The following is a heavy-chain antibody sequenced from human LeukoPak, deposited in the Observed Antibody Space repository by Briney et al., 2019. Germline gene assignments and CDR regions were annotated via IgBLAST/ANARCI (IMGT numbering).Heavy chain of an antibody. J-gene: IGHJ4*02. CDR3: AKGSRVSRPYYFDY. CDR1: GFTFSSYA. CDR2: ITGGGDDT. V-gene: IGHV3-23*01. Sequence: GGSLRLSCAASGFTFSSYAMSWVRQAPGKGLEWFSDITGGGDDTFYADSVEGRFTISRDNSKNTLYLQMNSLRAEDTAVYYCAKGSRVSRPYYFDYWGQGTLVTVSS. D-gene: IGHD6-6*01.